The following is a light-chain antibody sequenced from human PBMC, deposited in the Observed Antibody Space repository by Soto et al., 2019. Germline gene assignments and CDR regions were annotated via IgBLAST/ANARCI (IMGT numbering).Light chain of an antibody. CDR2: DAS. CDR3: HQRQYWPPIT. J-gene: IGKJ5*01. V-gene: IGKV3-11*01. Sequence: VVLTQSLATLSLSQEERATLSCRTSLSVSVYLDWYQQKPGQAPRLLISDASNRATGIPARFSGSGSGTDFTLTISSLEPEDFAVYYCHQRQYWPPITFGQGTRLEIK. CDR1: LSVSVY.